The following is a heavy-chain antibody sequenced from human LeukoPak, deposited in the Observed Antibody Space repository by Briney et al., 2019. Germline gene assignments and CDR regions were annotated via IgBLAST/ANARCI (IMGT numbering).Heavy chain of an antibody. D-gene: IGHD5-24*01. Sequence: GASVKVSCKASGYTFTGYYIHWVRQAPGQGLEWMAWINPNSGDTNFAQKFQGRVTMTRDTSISTVYMELSSLRSEDTAVYYCARVRDGYNDAYDIXXQGTMVTVXS. CDR3: ARVRDGYNDAYDI. J-gene: IGHJ3*02. V-gene: IGHV1-2*02. CDR2: INPNSGDT. CDR1: GYTFTGYY.